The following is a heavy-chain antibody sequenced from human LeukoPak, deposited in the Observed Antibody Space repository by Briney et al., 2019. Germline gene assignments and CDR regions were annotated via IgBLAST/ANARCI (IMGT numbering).Heavy chain of an antibody. D-gene: IGHD3-9*01. J-gene: IGHJ4*02. CDR2: IYYSGST. CDR3: ARLPHVLLRYFDWLHRPPGRRERQYFDY. Sequence: PSETLSLTCTVSGGSISSSSYYWGWIRQPPGKGLEWIGSIYYSGSTNYNPSLKSRVTISVDTSKNQFSLKLSSVTAADTAVYYCARLPHVLLRYFDWLHRPPGRRERQYFDYWGQGTLVTVSS. CDR1: GGSISSSSYY. V-gene: IGHV4-39*07.